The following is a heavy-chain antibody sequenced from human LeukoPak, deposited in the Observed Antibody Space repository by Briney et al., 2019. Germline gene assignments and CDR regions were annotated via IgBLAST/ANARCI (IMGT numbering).Heavy chain of an antibody. CDR3: ARGPEYYYGMDV. D-gene: IGHD1-14*01. Sequence: GASVKVSCKASGYTFTNYGISWVRQAPGQGLEWMGWISTYNGDTKYAENLQGRVTMTTDTSTSTANMEVRSLRSDDTAVYYCARGPEYYYGMDVWGQGTTVTVSS. CDR1: GYTFTNYG. J-gene: IGHJ6*02. CDR2: ISTYNGDT. V-gene: IGHV1-18*01.